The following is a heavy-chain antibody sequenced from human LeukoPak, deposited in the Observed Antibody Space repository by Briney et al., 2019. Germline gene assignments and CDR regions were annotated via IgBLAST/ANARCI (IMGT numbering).Heavy chain of an antibody. J-gene: IGHJ6*03. CDR2: RSAYNGNT. CDR1: GYTFTNYG. V-gene: IGHV1-18*01. Sequence: AASVKVSCKASGYTFTNYGITWVRQAPGRGLEWMGWRSAYNGNTKYAQKLQGRVTMTTDTSTSTAYMELRTLRSDDTAVYYCARDRYCSGGSCIWPYYYYYYMDVWGKGTTATVSS. D-gene: IGHD2-15*01. CDR3: ARDRYCSGGSCIWPYYYYYYMDV.